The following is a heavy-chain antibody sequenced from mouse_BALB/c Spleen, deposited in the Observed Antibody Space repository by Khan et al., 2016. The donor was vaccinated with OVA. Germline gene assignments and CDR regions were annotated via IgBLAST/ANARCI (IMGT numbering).Heavy chain of an antibody. V-gene: IGHV2-6-7*01. J-gene: IGHJ4*01. D-gene: IGHD2-2*01. CDR2: IWGDGST. Sequence: QVQLKESGPGLVAPSQSLSITCTVSGFSLTDYGVNWVRQPPGKGLEWLGMIWGDGSTDYNSALKSRLSISKDNSKSQVFLKMNSLQTDDTANYYCARVGYYDAMDYWGQGTSVTVSS. CDR3: ARVGYYDAMDY. CDR1: GFSLTDYG.